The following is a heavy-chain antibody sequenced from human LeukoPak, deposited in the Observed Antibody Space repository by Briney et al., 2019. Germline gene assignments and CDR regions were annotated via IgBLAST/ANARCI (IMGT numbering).Heavy chain of an antibody. Sequence: SETLSLTCTVSGASIGSYYWTWIRQTPGKGLEWIGYIHHSGSTNYSPSLKSRVTISLETSKNQISLRLRSVTAADTAVYYCAGQSRFCSGESSYTLDHWGQGTLVIVSS. CDR3: AGQSRFCSGESSYTLDH. J-gene: IGHJ4*02. CDR2: IHHSGST. V-gene: IGHV4-59*08. CDR1: GASIGSYY. D-gene: IGHD2-15*01.